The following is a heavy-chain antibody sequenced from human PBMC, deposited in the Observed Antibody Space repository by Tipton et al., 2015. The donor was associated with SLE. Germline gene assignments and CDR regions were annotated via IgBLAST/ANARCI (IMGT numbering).Heavy chain of an antibody. CDR3: ARDYGDFNWFDP. V-gene: IGHV4-61*02. D-gene: IGHD4-17*01. CDR1: GGSLSSASFW. CDR2: IYASGST. Sequence: TLSLTCTVSGGSLSSASFWWSWVRQPAGKGLEWIGRIYASGSTTYNPSLKSRVTISIDTSKNQFSLRLGSVTAADTAMYYCARDYGDFNWFDPWGQGTLVIVSS. J-gene: IGHJ5*02.